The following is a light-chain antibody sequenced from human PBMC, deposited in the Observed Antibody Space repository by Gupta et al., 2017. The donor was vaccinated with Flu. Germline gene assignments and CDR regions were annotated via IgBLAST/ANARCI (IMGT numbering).Light chain of an antibody. Sequence: PSSLSAPVGDRVTITCRASQSISKYLNWYQQRPGNAPQLLIFAASSLQGGVPPRFSGTGSGTXFTLTIXSLQPEDSANYYCQQSYSAPQTFGXGTRVEVQ. V-gene: IGKV1-39*01. CDR2: AAS. CDR1: QSISKY. J-gene: IGKJ1*01. CDR3: QQSYSAPQT.